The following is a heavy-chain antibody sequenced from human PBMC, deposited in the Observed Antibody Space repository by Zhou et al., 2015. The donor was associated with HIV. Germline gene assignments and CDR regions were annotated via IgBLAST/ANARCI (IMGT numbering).Heavy chain of an antibody. CDR2: ISAYNGNT. Sequence: QVQLVQSGAEVKKPGASVKVSCKASGYIFTSYGISWVRQAPGQGLEWMGWISAYNGNTNYAQKLQGRVTITADESTSTAYMELSSLRSEDTAVYYCARFEMATRWVDYWGQGTLVTVSS. D-gene: IGHD5-24*01. V-gene: IGHV1-18*01. CDR3: ARFEMATRWVDY. J-gene: IGHJ4*02. CDR1: GYIFTSYG.